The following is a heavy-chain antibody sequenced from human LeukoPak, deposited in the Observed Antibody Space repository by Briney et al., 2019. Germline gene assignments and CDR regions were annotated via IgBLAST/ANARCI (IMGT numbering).Heavy chain of an antibody. D-gene: IGHD3-3*01. CDR2: ISGSGGST. V-gene: IGHV3-23*01. J-gene: IGHJ4*02. CDR1: GFTFSSYA. Sequence: HTGGSLRLSCAASGFTFSSYAMSWVRQAPGKGLEWVSAISGSGGSTYYADSVKGRFTISRDNSKNTLYLQMNSLRAEDTAVYYCAKDGVSFGYDFWYWGQGTLVTVSS. CDR3: AKDGVSFGYDFWY.